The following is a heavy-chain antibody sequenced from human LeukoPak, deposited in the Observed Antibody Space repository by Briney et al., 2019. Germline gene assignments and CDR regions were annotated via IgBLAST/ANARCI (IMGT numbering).Heavy chain of an antibody. Sequence: GGSLRLSCAASGFNFIDYTMNWVRQAPGKGLEWVSSITSTGRYIFYADSLKGRFTISRDNAKKSLYLQMNSLRAEDTAVYYCARLRDVGGNPHPFNVWGQGTTVTVSS. CDR3: ARLRDVGGNPHPFNV. CDR2: ITSTGRYI. D-gene: IGHD4-23*01. V-gene: IGHV3-21*01. J-gene: IGHJ3*01. CDR1: GFNFIDYT.